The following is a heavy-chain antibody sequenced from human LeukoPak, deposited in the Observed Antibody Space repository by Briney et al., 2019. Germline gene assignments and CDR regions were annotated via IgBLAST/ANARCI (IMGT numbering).Heavy chain of an antibody. V-gene: IGHV4-59*01. Sequence: SETLSLTCTVSGGPISSYYWSWIRQPPGKGLEWIGYIYYSGSTNYNPSLKSRVTISVDTSKDQFSLKLSSVTAADTAVYYCARVSGAMVRGVIIKDYYYYYGMDVWGQGITVTVSS. D-gene: IGHD3-10*01. CDR2: IYYSGST. CDR1: GGPISSYY. CDR3: ARVSGAMVRGVIIKDYYYYYGMDV. J-gene: IGHJ6*02.